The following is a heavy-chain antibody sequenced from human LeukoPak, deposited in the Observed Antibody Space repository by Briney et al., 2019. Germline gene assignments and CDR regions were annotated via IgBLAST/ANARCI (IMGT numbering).Heavy chain of an antibody. CDR1: GFSFSTYW. CDR2: IKQDESEK. J-gene: IGHJ3*02. D-gene: IGHD2-15*01. Sequence: PGGSLRLSCAASGFSFSTYWMSWVRQAPGKGLEWVANIKQDESEKYYVDSVKGRFTISRDNAKNSLYLQMNSLRAEDTAVYYCASEVVVAATTDAFDIWGQGTMVTVSS. V-gene: IGHV3-7*01. CDR3: ASEVVVAATTDAFDI.